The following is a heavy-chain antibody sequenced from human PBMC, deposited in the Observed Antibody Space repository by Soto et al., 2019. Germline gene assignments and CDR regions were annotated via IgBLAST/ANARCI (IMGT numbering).Heavy chain of an antibody. CDR3: ARFLQIHGELTYYYYGMDV. J-gene: IGHJ6*02. CDR1: GYTFTSYG. V-gene: IGHV1-18*01. D-gene: IGHD3-10*01. Sequence: QVQLVQYGAEVKKPGASVKVSCKASGYTFTSYGISWVRQAPGQGLEWMGWISAYNGNTNYAQKLQGRVTMTTDTSTSTAYMELRSLRSDDTSVYYCARFLQIHGELTYYYYGMDVWGQGTTVTVSS. CDR2: ISAYNGNT.